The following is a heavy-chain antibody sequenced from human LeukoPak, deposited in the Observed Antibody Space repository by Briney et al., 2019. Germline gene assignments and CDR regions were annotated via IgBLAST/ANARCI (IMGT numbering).Heavy chain of an antibody. V-gene: IGHV3-7*01. Sequence: QPGGSLRLSCAASGFTFSNYWMTWVRQAPEKGLEWVASIRDDGSAKYYMDSVRGRFTISRDDAKNSLSLQMRYMRVEDTATYYCARIQLYHGDFDSWGQGTLVTVSS. CDR2: IRDDGSAK. D-gene: IGHD1-1*01. CDR3: ARIQLYHGDFDS. J-gene: IGHJ4*02. CDR1: GFTFSNYW.